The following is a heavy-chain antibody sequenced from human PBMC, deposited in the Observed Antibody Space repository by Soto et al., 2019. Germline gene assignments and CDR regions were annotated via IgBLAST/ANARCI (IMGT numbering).Heavy chain of an antibody. V-gene: IGHV3-23*01. CDR1: GFTFSSYA. J-gene: IGHJ3*02. Sequence: EVQLLESGGGLVQPGGSLRLSCAASGFTFSSYAMSWVRQAPGKGLEWASAISGSGGSTYYADSVKGRFTISRDNSENTLYLQMNSLRAEDTAVYYCAKVHDSSGYPYPGAFDIWGQGTMVTVSS. D-gene: IGHD3-22*01. CDR3: AKVHDSSGYPYPGAFDI. CDR2: ISGSGGST.